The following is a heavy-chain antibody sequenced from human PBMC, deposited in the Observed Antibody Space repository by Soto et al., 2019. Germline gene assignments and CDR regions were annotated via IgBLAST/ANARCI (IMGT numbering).Heavy chain of an antibody. V-gene: IGHV3-23*01. J-gene: IGHJ4*02. CDR2: ISGSGGST. CDR3: AKARAQYYDFWSGYPVDY. Sequence: AGGSLRLSCAASGFTFSSYAMSWVRQAPGKGLEWVSAISGSGGSTYYADSVKGRFTISRDNSKNTLYLQMNSLRAEDTAVYYWAKARAQYYDFWSGYPVDYWGQGTLVTVSS. D-gene: IGHD3-3*01. CDR1: GFTFSSYA.